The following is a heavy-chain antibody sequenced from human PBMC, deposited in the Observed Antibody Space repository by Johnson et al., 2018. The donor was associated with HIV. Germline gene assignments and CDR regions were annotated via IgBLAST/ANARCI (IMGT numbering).Heavy chain of an antibody. V-gene: IGHV3-30*02. CDR1: GLTFSSYG. CDR3: AKDPGYCSGGSCYTLIGWGRDGYNFAFDM. D-gene: IGHD2-15*01. Sequence: VESGGGVVQPGGSLRLSCAASGLTFSSYGMHWVRQAPGKGLEWVAFIRYDGSNKNYADSVKGRFTISRDNSKNTLYLQMNSLRAEDTAVYYCAKDPGYCSGGSCYTLIGWGRDGYNFAFDMWGQGTMVTVSS. CDR2: IRYDGSNK. J-gene: IGHJ3*02.